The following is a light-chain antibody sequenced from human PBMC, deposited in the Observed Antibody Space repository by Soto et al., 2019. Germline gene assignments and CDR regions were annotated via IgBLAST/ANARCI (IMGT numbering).Light chain of an antibody. J-gene: IGKJ2*01. Sequence: EIVLTQSPGTLTLSPGERATLSCRASQTISIRYIAWYQQKPGQAPSLLIDGGTNRASGIPDRFTGSGSGTDFTLTISRLEPEDIAVDYCHGQLYGVSSTYTFGQGTKLELK. CDR1: QTISIRY. CDR2: GGT. V-gene: IGKV3-20*01. CDR3: HGQLYGVSSTYT.